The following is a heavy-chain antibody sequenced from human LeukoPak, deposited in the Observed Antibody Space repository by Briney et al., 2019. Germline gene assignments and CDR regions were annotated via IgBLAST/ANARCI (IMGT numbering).Heavy chain of an antibody. CDR3: ARHGTDSSGYLPLDY. CDR2: IYYSGST. CDR1: GGSISSYY. V-gene: IGHV4-59*08. J-gene: IGHJ4*02. D-gene: IGHD3-22*01. Sequence: SETLSLTCTVSGGSISSYYWSWIRQPPGKGLEWIGYIYYSGSTNYNPSLKSRVTISVDTSKNQFSLKLSSVTAADTAVYYCARHGTDSSGYLPLDYWGQGTLVTVSS.